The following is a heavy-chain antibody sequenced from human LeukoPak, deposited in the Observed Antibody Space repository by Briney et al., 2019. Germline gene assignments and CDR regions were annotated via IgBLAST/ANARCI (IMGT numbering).Heavy chain of an antibody. D-gene: IGHD1-1*01. Sequence: PSETLSLTCTVSGDSISSYYWSWIRHPPGQGLEWIGYISYSGSTNYNPSLESRVTISGDTSKNQFSLKLSSVTAADTAFYYCARQSRGTTARLFDYWGQGTLVTVSS. CDR3: ARQSRGTTARLFDY. CDR1: GDSISSYY. V-gene: IGHV4-59*08. CDR2: ISYSGST. J-gene: IGHJ4*02.